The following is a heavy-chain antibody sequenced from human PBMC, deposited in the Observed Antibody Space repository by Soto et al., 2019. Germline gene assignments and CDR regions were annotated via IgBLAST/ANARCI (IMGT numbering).Heavy chain of an antibody. Sequence: ETLSLTCAVSGGSISSSSYYWGWIRQPPGKGLEWIGSIYYSGSTYDNPSLKSRVTISVDTTKNQFSLKLSSVTAAATAVYYCSRDWGELSTSPKYIDYWGQGTLVTVSS. CDR3: SRDWGELSTSPKYIDY. J-gene: IGHJ4*02. V-gene: IGHV4-39*02. D-gene: IGHD1-7*01. CDR1: GGSISSSSYY. CDR2: IYYSGST.